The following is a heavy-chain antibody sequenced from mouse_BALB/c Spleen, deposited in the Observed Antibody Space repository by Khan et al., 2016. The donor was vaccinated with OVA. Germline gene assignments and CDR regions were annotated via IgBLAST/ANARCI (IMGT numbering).Heavy chain of an antibody. V-gene: IGHV3-2*02. J-gene: IGHJ1*01. CDR3: ARDGNWYFDA. Sequence: EVELVESGPGLVKPSQSLALTCTVSGSSIPSDYAWNWIRQFPGSKLEWMGYIRNSGNTSYNPSLKSRITITRDTSKNQFFLQLNSVTTEDTATYYCARDGNWYFDAWGAGTTVTVSS. CDR2: IRNSGNT. CDR1: GSSIPSDYA. D-gene: IGHD2-1*01.